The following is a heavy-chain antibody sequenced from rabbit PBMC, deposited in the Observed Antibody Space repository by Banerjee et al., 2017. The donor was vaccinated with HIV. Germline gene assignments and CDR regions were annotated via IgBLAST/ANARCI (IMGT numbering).Heavy chain of an antibody. J-gene: IGHJ4*01. CDR1: GFSFSNKYV. CDR3: ARDGRGIYDDYGDYYFTL. Sequence: QEQLEESGGGLVQPEGSLTLTCTASGFSFSNKYVMCWVRQAPGKGLEWIACINTSSGNTWYASWAKGRFTISETSSTTVTLQMTSLTAADTATYFCARDGRGIYDDYGDYYFTLWGPGTLVTVS. D-gene: IGHD2-1*01. CDR2: INTSSGNT. V-gene: IGHV1S45*01.